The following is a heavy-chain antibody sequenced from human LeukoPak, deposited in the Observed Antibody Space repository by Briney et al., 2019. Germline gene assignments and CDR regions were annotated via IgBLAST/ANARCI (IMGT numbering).Heavy chain of an antibody. D-gene: IGHD3-10*01. J-gene: IGHJ4*02. V-gene: IGHV4-30-2*01. CDR3: ARNYGSGSPAY. CDR2: IYHSGST. Sequence: SETLSLTCAVSGGSISSGGYSWSWIRQPPGKGLEWIGYIYHSGSTYYNPSLKSRVTIPVDRSKNQFSLKLSSVTAADTAVYYCARNYGSGSPAYWGQGTLVTVSS. CDR1: GGSISSGGYS.